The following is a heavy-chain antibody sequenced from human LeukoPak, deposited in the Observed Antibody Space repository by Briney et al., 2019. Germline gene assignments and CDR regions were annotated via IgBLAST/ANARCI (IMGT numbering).Heavy chain of an antibody. Sequence: SETLSLTCTVSGYSISSGYYWGWIRQPPGKGLEWIGYIYYGGSTNYNPSLKSRVTISVDTSKNQFSLKLSSVTAADTAVYYCARDSRSGWGNWFDPWGQGTLVTVSS. CDR2: IYYGGST. J-gene: IGHJ5*02. V-gene: IGHV4-61*01. CDR3: ARDSRSGWGNWFDP. CDR1: GYSISSGYY. D-gene: IGHD6-19*01.